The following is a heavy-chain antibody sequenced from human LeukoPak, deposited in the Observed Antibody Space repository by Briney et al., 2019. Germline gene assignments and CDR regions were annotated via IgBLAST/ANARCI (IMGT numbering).Heavy chain of an antibody. CDR3: ARDYWPPPLGYCSGGSCLNWFDP. Sequence: SETLSLTCTVSGGSISSSVNYWGWIRQPPGKGLEWIGSIYYGGSTYYNPSLKSRVTISVDTSKNQFSLKLNSVTAADTAVYYCARDYWPPPLGYCSGGSCLNWFDPWGQGTLVTVSS. V-gene: IGHV4-39*07. J-gene: IGHJ5*02. CDR1: GGSISSSVNY. CDR2: IYYGGST. D-gene: IGHD2-15*01.